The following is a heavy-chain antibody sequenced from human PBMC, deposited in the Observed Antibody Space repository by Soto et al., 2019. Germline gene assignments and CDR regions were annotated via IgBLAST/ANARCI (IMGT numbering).Heavy chain of an antibody. CDR3: AGRYCTNGVCYTNYSYDIDV. Sequence: EVQLLESGGGLVQPGGSPRLSCAASGFTFSTYAMSWVRQAPGKGLEWVSTITTSGGNTYYADSVQGRFTISRDNSKNTLYLQMNSLRAEDTAVYYCAGRYCTNGVCYTNYSYDIDVWGKGTTVTVSS. V-gene: IGHV3-23*01. CDR1: GFTFSTYA. J-gene: IGHJ6*03. D-gene: IGHD2-8*01. CDR2: ITTSGGNT.